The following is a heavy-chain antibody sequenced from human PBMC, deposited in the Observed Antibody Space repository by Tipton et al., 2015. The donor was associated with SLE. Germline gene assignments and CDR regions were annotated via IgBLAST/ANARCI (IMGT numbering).Heavy chain of an antibody. CDR2: INHSGST. CDR1: GGTFSGYY. J-gene: IGHJ4*02. D-gene: IGHD2-2*02. CDR3: ASPLGYCSSTSCYTLVY. V-gene: IGHV4-34*01. Sequence: TLSLTCAVYGGTFSGYYWSWIRQPSGKGLEWIGEINHSGSTNYNPSLKSRVTISVDTSKNQFSLKLSSVTAADTAVYYCASPLGYCSSTSCYTLVYGGQGTLVTVSS.